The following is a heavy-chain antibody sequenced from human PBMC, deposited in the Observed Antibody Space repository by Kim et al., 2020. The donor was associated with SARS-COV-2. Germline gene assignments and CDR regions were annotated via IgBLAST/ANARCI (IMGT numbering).Heavy chain of an antibody. J-gene: IGHJ5*02. CDR2: MNPNSGNT. D-gene: IGHD3-10*01. CDR3: ARGVQEPGSYHNLYWFDP. Sequence: ASVKVSCKASGYTFTSYDINWVRQATGQGLEWMGWMNPNSGNTGYAQKFQGRVTMTRNTSISTAYMELSSLRSEDTAVYYCARGVQEPGSYHNLYWFDPWGQGTLVTVSS. CDR1: GYTFTSYD. V-gene: IGHV1-8*01.